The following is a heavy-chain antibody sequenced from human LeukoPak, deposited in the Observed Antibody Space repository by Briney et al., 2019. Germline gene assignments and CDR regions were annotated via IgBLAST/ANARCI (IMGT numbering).Heavy chain of an antibody. D-gene: IGHD6-6*01. CDR1: GFTFSSYG. J-gene: IGHJ4*02. CDR3: ARAGYSSSSISSLVDY. CDR2: IWYDGSNK. Sequence: PGGSLRLSCAASGFTFSSYGMHWVRQAPGKGLEWVAVIWYDGSNKYYADSVKGRFTISRDNSKNTLYLQMNSLRAEDTAVYYCARAGYSSSSISSLVDYWGQGTLVTVSS. V-gene: IGHV3-33*01.